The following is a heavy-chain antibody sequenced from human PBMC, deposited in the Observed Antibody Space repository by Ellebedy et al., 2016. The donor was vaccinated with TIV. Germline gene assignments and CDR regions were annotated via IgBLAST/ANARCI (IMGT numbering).Heavy chain of an antibody. J-gene: IGHJ3*02. CDR1: GASISSSY. D-gene: IGHD3-22*01. V-gene: IGHV4-59*01. CDR2: IYHTGNT. CDR3: ARGYYDSRGYSNPFDI. Sequence: SETLSLXXTVPGASISSSYWSWIRQPPGKALEWVAFIYHTGNTNYNPSLKGRVTTSVDTSKNQFSLKLSSVTAADTAVYYCARGYYDSRGYSNPFDIWGQGTVVTVSS.